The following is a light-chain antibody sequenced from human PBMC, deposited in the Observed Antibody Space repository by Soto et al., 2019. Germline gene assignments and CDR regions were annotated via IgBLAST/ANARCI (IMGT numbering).Light chain of an antibody. CDR1: ESISVW. Sequence: DILMTQSPSTLSSSVGERVTITCRASESISVWLAWYQQKPGKAPKLLIYEASILESGVPSRFSGTGSGTEFTLTISSLQPNDFATYYCQQSKTKLWTFGQGTRV. J-gene: IGKJ1*01. CDR3: QQSKTKLWT. CDR2: EAS. V-gene: IGKV1-5*01.